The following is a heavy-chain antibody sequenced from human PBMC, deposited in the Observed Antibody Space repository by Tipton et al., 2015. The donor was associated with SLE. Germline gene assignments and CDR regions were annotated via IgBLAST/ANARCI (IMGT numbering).Heavy chain of an antibody. CDR2: ISYSGST. J-gene: IGHJ3*02. CDR3: ARNEVGPTGYGAFDI. D-gene: IGHD3-9*01. CDR1: GDSINSGDYY. V-gene: IGHV4-31*03. Sequence: TLSLTCTVSGDSINSGDYYWSWIRQHPGKGLEWIGHISYSGSTYSNPSLRSRVSLSVDTSKNQLTLSLSSVTAADTAVYYCARNEVGPTGYGAFDIWGQGTMVTVSS.